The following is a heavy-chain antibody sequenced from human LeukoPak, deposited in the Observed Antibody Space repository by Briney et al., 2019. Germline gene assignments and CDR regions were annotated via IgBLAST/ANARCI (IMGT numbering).Heavy chain of an antibody. Sequence: ASVKVSCKSSGYTFTGYFMHWVRQAPGQGLEWMGWFNPDSGVTSYAQKFQGRVTMTRDTSINTAFMELNGLRSDDTAVYYCARGDILTGYALLIHYWGRGTLVTVSS. V-gene: IGHV1-2*02. CDR2: FNPDSGVT. J-gene: IGHJ4*02. D-gene: IGHD3-9*01. CDR1: GYTFTGYF. CDR3: ARGDILTGYALLIHY.